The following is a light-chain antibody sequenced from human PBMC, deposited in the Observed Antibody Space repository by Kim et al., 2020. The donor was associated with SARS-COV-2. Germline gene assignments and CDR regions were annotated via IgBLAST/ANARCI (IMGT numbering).Light chain of an antibody. CDR1: SLRSFY. Sequence: ALGQTVTITYRGDSLRSFYASWYNQKPGQAPVLVSHGKNNRPSGIPDRFSGSASENTATLTITGAQAEDEGDYYCNSRDTNNNHLVFGGGTQLTVL. CDR3: NSRDTNNNHLV. CDR2: GKN. V-gene: IGLV3-19*01. J-gene: IGLJ3*02.